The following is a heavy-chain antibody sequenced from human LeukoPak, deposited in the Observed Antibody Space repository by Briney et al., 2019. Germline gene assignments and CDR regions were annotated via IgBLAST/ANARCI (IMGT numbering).Heavy chain of an antibody. CDR2: ISGSGGST. CDR3: AKDQRSGWRIYYYYGMDV. CDR1: GVTFSSYA. V-gene: IGHV3-23*01. J-gene: IGHJ6*02. D-gene: IGHD6-19*01. Sequence: GGSLRLSCAASGVTFSSYAMSWVRQAPGKGLEWVSAISGSGGSTYYADSVKGRFTISRDNSKNTLYLQMNSLRAEDTAVYYCAKDQRSGWRIYYYYGMDVWGQGTTVTVSS.